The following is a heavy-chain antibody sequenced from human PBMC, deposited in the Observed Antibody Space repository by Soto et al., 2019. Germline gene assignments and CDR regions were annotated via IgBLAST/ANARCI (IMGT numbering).Heavy chain of an antibody. Sequence: GSLRLSCAASGFTLSSYGMHWVRQAPGKGLELLAIIWYDGSNKDYADSVKGRFTISRDNSDNTLYLQMNGLRAEDTAVYYCARAPGTAMAYFDDWGQGTLVTVSS. CDR2: IWYDGSNK. J-gene: IGHJ4*02. V-gene: IGHV3-33*01. CDR1: GFTLSSYG. D-gene: IGHD5-18*01. CDR3: ARAPGTAMAYFDD.